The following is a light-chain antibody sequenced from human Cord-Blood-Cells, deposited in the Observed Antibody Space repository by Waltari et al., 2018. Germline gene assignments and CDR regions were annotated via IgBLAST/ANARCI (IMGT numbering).Light chain of an antibody. J-gene: IGKJ2*01. CDR2: ATS. Sequence: DIPMTQSPSSLSASVGDRVTITCRASQGISNSLAWYQQKPGKAPKLLLYATSRLESGVPSRFSGSGSGTDYTLTISSLQPEDFATYYCQQYYSTPYTFGQGTKLEIK. CDR3: QQYYSTPYT. V-gene: IGKV1-NL1*01. CDR1: QGISNS.